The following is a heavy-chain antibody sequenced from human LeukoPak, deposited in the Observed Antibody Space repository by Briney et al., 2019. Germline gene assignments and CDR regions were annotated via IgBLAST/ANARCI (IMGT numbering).Heavy chain of an antibody. CDR3: AREDYVWNSGLYYYYLDV. D-gene: IGHD1-7*01. J-gene: IGHJ6*03. CDR2: INPDGGVT. CDR1: GYSFTGYY. V-gene: IGHV1-2*02. Sequence: ASVKVSCKASGYSFTGYYIHWVRQAPGQGLEWMGWINPDGGVTKSAQKFQGRVTMTRDKPINTVYMELSGLTSDDTAIYYCAREDYVWNSGLYYYYLDVWGKGATVTVSS.